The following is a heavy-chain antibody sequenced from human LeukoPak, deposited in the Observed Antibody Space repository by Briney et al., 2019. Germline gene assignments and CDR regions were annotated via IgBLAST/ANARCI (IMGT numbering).Heavy chain of an antibody. Sequence: GGSLRLSCAASGFTFNSYDMSWVRQAPGKGLEWVSVISGSGGSTYYADSVKGRFTISRDNSKNTLYLQMNSLRAEDTAVYYCAYGHCAFDIWGQGTMVTVSS. V-gene: IGHV3-23*01. CDR1: GFTFNSYD. CDR2: ISGSGGST. J-gene: IGHJ3*02. D-gene: IGHD3-16*01. CDR3: AYGHCAFDI.